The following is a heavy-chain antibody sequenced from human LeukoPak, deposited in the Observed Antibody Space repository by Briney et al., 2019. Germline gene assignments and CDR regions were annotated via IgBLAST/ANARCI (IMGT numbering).Heavy chain of an antibody. V-gene: IGHV4-39*07. J-gene: IGHJ5*02. CDR2: IYYSGST. D-gene: IGHD1-7*01. CDR3: AAKNWNYWFDP. CDR1: GGSISSTIYY. Sequence: PSETLSLTCTVSGGSISSTIYYSGCIPQPPVKGLDRIGSIYYSGSTYYNPSLKSRVNISVDTSKSQFSLKLSSVTAADTAVYYCAAKNWNYWFDPWGRGTLVTVSS.